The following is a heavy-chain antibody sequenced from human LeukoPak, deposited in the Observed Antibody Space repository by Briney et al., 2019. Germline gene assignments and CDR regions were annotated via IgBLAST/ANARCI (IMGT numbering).Heavy chain of an antibody. Sequence: GGSLRLSCAASGFTFSSYSMNWVRQAPGKGLEWVSSISSSSSYIYYADSVKGRFTISRDNAKNSLYLQMNSLRAEDTAAYYCARPPLATRGVIINWGQGTLVTVSS. J-gene: IGHJ4*02. CDR3: ARPPLATRGVIIN. D-gene: IGHD3-10*01. CDR2: ISSSSSYI. CDR1: GFTFSSYS. V-gene: IGHV3-21*01.